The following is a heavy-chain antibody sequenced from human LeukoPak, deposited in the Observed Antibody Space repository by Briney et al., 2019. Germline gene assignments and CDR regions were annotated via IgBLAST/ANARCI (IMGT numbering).Heavy chain of an antibody. CDR3: ARQGYSSSWAYNWFDP. V-gene: IGHV5-51*01. Sequence: GESLKISCKGSGYSFTSYWIGWVRQMPGKGLEWMGIIYPGDSDTRYSPSFQGQVTISADKSISTAYLQWSSLKASDTAMYYCARQGYSSSWAYNWFDPWGQEPWSPSPQ. CDR1: GYSFTSYW. CDR2: IYPGDSDT. D-gene: IGHD6-13*01. J-gene: IGHJ5*02.